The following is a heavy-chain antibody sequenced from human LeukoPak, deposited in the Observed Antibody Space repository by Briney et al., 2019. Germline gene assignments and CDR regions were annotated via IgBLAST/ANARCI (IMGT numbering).Heavy chain of an antibody. CDR2: ISTYNGNT. CDR1: GYTITEYG. CDR3: ARVLGRQIAVAGDDY. Sequence: GASVKVSCKASGYTITEYGVHWVRQAPGQGLEWMGWISTYNGNTHYVQNLQDRVAMTTDASTSTAFMELRSLRSDDTAVYYCARVLGRQIAVAGDDYWGQGTLVTVSS. D-gene: IGHD6-19*01. V-gene: IGHV1-18*01. J-gene: IGHJ4*02.